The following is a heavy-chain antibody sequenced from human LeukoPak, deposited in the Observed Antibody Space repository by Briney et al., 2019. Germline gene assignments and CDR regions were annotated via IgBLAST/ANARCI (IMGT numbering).Heavy chain of an antibody. Sequence: PGGSLRLSCAASGFTFKKYDVTWVRQAPGKGLEWVSGIRAGGGATYYADSVKGRFNISRDNSENTLYLLMNSLRGEDTAIYYCALLGSKLIWRIDYWGQGTLVTVSS. V-gene: IGHV3-23*01. CDR3: ALLGSKLIWRIDY. D-gene: IGHD3-10*01. CDR2: IRAGGGAT. CDR1: GFTFKKYD. J-gene: IGHJ4*02.